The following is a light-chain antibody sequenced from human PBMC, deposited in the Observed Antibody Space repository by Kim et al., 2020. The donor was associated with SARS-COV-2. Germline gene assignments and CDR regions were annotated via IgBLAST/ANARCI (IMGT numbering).Light chain of an antibody. V-gene: IGLV3-21*04. CDR2: YDS. J-gene: IGLJ2*01. CDR1: NIGSKS. CDR3: QVWDSSSDHRVV. Sequence: SYELTQPPSVSVAPRKTARITCGGNNIGSKSVHWYQQMPGQAPVLVIYYDSDRPSGIPERFSGSNSGNTATLTISRVEAGDEADYYCQVWDSSSDHRVVFGGGTQLTVL.